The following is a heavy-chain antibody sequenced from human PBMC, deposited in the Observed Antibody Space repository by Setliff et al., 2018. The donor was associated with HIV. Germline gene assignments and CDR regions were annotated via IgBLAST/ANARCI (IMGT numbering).Heavy chain of an antibody. V-gene: IGHV4-61*02. CDR2: VDTTGNT. J-gene: IGHJ6*03. CDR1: GGSISSGSYY. D-gene: IGHD3-10*01. CDR3: SRYYFGSASRNFYQFMDV. Sequence: SETLSLTCNVSGGSISSGSYYWTWIRQPAGKGLEWIGRVDTTGNTNYDPSLNSRVTIFPDTYKNQFSLRLTSVTAADTAVYYCSRYYFGSASRNFYQFMDVWGKGTTVTVSS.